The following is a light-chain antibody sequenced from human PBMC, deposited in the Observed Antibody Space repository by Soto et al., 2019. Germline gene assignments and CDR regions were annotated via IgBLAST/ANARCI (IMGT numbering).Light chain of an antibody. J-gene: IGKJ1*01. CDR2: GAS. CDR3: QQYGSSGT. Sequence: EIVLTQSPATLSLSPGERATLSCRASQSVSSYLAWYQQKPGQAPRLLIYGASTRATGIPARFSGSASGTEFTLTISRLEPEDFAVYYCQQYGSSGTFGQGTKVDIK. V-gene: IGKV3-20*01. CDR1: QSVSSY.